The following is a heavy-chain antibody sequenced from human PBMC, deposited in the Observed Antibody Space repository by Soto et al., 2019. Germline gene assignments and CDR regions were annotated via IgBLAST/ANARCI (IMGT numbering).Heavy chain of an antibody. J-gene: IGHJ4*02. V-gene: IGHV1-69*06. Sequence: QVQLVQSGAEVKKPGSSVKVSCKASGGTFSSYAISWVRQAPGQGLEWMGGIIPIFGTANYAQKFQGRVTITADKSTSTAYMELSSLRSEDTAVYYCARGLDSQISIAAAGYFDYWGQGTLVTVSS. CDR2: IIPIFGTA. CDR1: GGTFSSYA. D-gene: IGHD6-13*01. CDR3: ARGLDSQISIAAAGYFDY.